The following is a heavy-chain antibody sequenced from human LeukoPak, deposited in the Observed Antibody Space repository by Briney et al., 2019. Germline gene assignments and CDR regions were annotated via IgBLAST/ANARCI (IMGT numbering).Heavy chain of an antibody. V-gene: IGHV3-30*14. CDR2: ISYDGSNK. CDR1: GFTFSSYA. D-gene: IGHD4/OR15-4a*01. J-gene: IGHJ4*02. Sequence: GGSLRLSCAASGFTFSSYAMHWVRQAPGKGLEWVAVISYDGSNKYYADSVRGRFTISRDNSKNTLYLQMNSLRAEDTAVYYCARRAGAYSHPYDYWGQGTLVTVSS. CDR3: ARRAGAYSHPYDY.